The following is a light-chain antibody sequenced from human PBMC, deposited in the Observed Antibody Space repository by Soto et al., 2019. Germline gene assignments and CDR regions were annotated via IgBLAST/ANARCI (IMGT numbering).Light chain of an antibody. CDR2: GAS. CDR3: QQSYTTPRT. CDR1: LSISTE. Sequence: DIKMTQSPSSLSASVGDRVTITCRASLSISTELNWYQQKPGKAPKVLIFGASSLQSGVPSRFSGSGSGTDFTLTISNLQPEDFATYYCQQSYTTPRTFGQGTKLEIK. J-gene: IGKJ2*01. V-gene: IGKV1-39*01.